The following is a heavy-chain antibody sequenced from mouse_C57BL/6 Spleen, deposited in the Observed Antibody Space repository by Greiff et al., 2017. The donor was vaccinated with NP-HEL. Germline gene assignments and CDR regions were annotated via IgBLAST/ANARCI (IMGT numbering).Heavy chain of an antibody. V-gene: IGHV3-6*01. J-gene: IGHJ4*01. CDR2: ISYDGSN. D-gene: IGHD1-2*01. CDR1: GYSITSGYY. CDR3: ARGGVLRPYYYAMDY. Sequence: EVKLLESGPGLVKPSQSLSLTCSVTGYSITSGYYWNWIRQFPGNKLEWMGYISYDGSNNYNPSLKNRISITRDTSKNQFFLKLNSVTTEDTATYYCARGGVLRPYYYAMDYWGQGTSVTVSS.